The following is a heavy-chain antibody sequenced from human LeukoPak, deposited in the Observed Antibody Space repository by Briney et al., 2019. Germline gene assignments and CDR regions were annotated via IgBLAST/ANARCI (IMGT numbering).Heavy chain of an antibody. CDR2: IDHRGST. CDR1: GESFSACF. D-gene: IGHD6-13*01. V-gene: IGHV4-34*01. J-gene: IGHJ4*03. Sequence: PSETLSLTCAVHGESFSACFWSWIRQVPGKGLEWIGEIDHRGSTNYNPSLKSRGTISVDTSKNHFSLSLTSVTAADTATYYCASRSLTLAAARCFDAWGQGTVVTVSS. CDR3: ASRSLTLAAARCFDA.